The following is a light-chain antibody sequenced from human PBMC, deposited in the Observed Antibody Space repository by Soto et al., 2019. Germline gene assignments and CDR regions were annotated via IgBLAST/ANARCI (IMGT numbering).Light chain of an antibody. Sequence: QSVLTQPPSAFGTPGQRVTISCSGSSSNIGSNTVNWYQQLPGTAPKLLIYSNNQRPSGVPDRFSGSKPGTSASLAISGLQSEDEADYYCVAWDDSLNGLVFGTGTKVTVL. V-gene: IGLV1-44*01. CDR1: SSNIGSNT. CDR2: SNN. J-gene: IGLJ1*01. CDR3: VAWDDSLNGLV.